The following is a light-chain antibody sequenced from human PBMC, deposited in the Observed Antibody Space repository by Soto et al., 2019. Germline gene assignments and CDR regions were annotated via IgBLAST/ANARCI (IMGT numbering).Light chain of an antibody. CDR1: QSVYSSY. CDR3: HQYGSSPWT. V-gene: IGKV3-20*01. J-gene: IGKJ1*01. CDR2: DAS. Sequence: EIMLTQSPGTLSWSPLEIATLSVRASQSVYSSYLAWYQQRPGQAPRLLFYDASIRATGIPDRFSGSGSGTDFSLTISRLEPEDFAVYYCHQYGSSPWTFGQGTKVDIK.